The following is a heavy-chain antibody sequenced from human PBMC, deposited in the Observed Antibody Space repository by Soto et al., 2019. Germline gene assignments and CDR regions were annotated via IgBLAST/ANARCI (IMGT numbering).Heavy chain of an antibody. V-gene: IGHV4-59*01. CDR3: ARDVTAEDV. CDR2: IYYSGST. CDR1: GGSIISYY. J-gene: IGHJ6*04. Sequence: SETLSLTCTVSGGSIISYYWSWILQPPGKGLEWIGYIYYSGSTNYNPSLKSRVTISVDTSKTQFSLKLSFVTAADTAAYYCARDVTAEDVWGKGTTVTVSS.